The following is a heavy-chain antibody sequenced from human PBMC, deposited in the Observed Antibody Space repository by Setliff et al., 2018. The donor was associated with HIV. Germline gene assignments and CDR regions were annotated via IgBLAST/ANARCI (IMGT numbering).Heavy chain of an antibody. CDR2: ISHSGNT. V-gene: IGHV4-31*03. Sequence: PSETLSLTCSVSGDSISSESSFWSWVRQYPGKGLELIGYISHSGNTYYTPSLESRITLSVDTSKNQLSLKLSSVTAADTAVYYCARLKLSGVIDYWGQGTLVTVSS. D-gene: IGHD2-8*01. J-gene: IGHJ4*02. CDR3: ARLKLSGVIDY. CDR1: GDSISSESSF.